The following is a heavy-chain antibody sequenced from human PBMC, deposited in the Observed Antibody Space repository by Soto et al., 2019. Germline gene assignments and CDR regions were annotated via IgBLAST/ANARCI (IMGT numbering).Heavy chain of an antibody. J-gene: IGHJ4*01. CDR1: GGSISSGGYY. V-gene: IGHV4-31*03. CDR2: IHYSGIT. Sequence: QVQLQESGPGLVQPSQTLSLTCTVSGGSISSGGYYWSWIRQHPGTGLEWIGHIHYSGITYYNTYLKSRVTISVDMSRNQFYLIVNSVTAAETAVHYCVRGVLHWGQGTLVTVSS. CDR3: VRGVLH.